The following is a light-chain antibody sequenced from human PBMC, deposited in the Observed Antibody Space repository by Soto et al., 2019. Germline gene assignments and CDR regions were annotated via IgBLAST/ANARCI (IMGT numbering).Light chain of an antibody. CDR1: QSVRHY. Sequence: EVVLTQSPATLSLSPGESATLSCRASQSVRHYLAWYQQKPGQAPRLLIYDASNRAAGIPARFTGSGSGTDFTLTISSLEPEDFALYFCQQSNDWPPDITFGPGTKVDIK. CDR2: DAS. V-gene: IGKV3-11*01. J-gene: IGKJ3*01. CDR3: QQSNDWPPDIT.